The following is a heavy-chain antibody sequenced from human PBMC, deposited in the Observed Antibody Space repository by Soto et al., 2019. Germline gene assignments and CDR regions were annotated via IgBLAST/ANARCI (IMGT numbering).Heavy chain of an antibody. CDR3: AKDLHSSGSSLRKPVYYYYGMDV. Sequence: QVQLVESGGGVVQPGRSLRLSCAASGFTFSSYGMHWVRQAPGKGLEWVAVISYDGSNKYYADSVKGRFTISRDNSKNTLYLQMNSLRAEDTAVYYCAKDLHSSGSSLRKPVYYYYGMDVWGQGTTVTVSS. D-gene: IGHD6-19*01. V-gene: IGHV3-30*18. J-gene: IGHJ6*02. CDR1: GFTFSSYG. CDR2: ISYDGSNK.